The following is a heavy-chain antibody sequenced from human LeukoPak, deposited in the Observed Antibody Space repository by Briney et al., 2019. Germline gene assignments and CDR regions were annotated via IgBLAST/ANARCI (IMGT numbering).Heavy chain of an antibody. Sequence: GGSLRLSCAASGFTFSSYSMNWVRQAPGKGLEWVSPISSTSAYIHYADSVKGRFTISRDNVDNVVYLEMNSLGAEDTATYYCARVAVSGPTGWFDSWGQGTLVIVSS. V-gene: IGHV3-21*01. J-gene: IGHJ5*01. CDR1: GFTFSSYS. D-gene: IGHD2-8*02. CDR3: ARVAVSGPTGWFDS. CDR2: ISSTSAYI.